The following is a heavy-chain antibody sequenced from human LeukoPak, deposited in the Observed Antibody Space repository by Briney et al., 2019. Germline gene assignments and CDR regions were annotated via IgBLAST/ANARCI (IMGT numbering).Heavy chain of an antibody. CDR2: SSSSSSYT. CDR1: GFTFSDYY. CDR3: AREHLYYYGSGSYGGMDV. Sequence: GGSLRLSCAASGFTFSDYYMSWIRQAPGKGLEWVSYSSSSSSYTNYADFVKGRFTISRDNAKNSLYLQMNSLRAEDTAVYYCAREHLYYYGSGSYGGMDVWGKGTTVTVSS. J-gene: IGHJ6*04. D-gene: IGHD3-10*01. V-gene: IGHV3-11*06.